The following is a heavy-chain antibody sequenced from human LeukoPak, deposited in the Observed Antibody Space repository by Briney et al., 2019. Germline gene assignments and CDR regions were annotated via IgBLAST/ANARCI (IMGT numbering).Heavy chain of an antibody. J-gene: IGHJ4*02. CDR1: GGSISSYTYF. V-gene: IGHV4-39*01. D-gene: IGHD6-19*01. CDR3: ARLGGYSSGWYEHDS. Sequence: SETLSLTCTVSGGSISSYTYFWGWIRQPPGKGLEWIGSFYYSGTTYYRPSLKSRVTISVDTSKNQFSLNLSSVTAADTAVYYCARLGGYSSGWYEHDSWGQGTLVTVSS. CDR2: FYYSGTT.